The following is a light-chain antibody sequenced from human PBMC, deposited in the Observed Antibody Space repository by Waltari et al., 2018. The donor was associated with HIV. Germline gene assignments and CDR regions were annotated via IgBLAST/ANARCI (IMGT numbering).Light chain of an antibody. CDR1: PGPVTSGHH. J-gene: IGLJ2*01. CDR3: LLSFAGARPVV. V-gene: IGLV7-46*01. Sequence: QAVVTQEPSLTVSPGGTVTLTCGPSPGPVTSGHHPHWFQQKSGQAPRTLIYDTFNKHSWTPARFSGSFLGGKAALTLSGAQPEDEAEYFCLLSFAGARPVVFGGGTNLTVL. CDR2: DTF.